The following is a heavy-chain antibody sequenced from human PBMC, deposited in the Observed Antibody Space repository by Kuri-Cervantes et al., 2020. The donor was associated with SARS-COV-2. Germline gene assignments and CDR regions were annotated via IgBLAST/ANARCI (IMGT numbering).Heavy chain of an antibody. V-gene: IGHV4-34*01. CDR2: INHSGST. J-gene: IGHJ4*02. CDR3: ARAYYYDFWSGYGAFDY. D-gene: IGHD3-3*01. Sequence: SQTLLLTCAVYGGSFSGYYWSWIRQPPGKGLEWIGEINHSGSTNYNPSLKSRVTISVDTSKNQFSLKLSSVTAADTAVYYCARAYYYDFWSGYGAFDYWGQGTLVTVSS. CDR1: GGSFSGYY.